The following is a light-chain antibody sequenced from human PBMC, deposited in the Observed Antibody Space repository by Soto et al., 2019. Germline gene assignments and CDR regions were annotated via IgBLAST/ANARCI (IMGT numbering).Light chain of an antibody. CDR3: QQYGRSPGT. CDR2: GAS. V-gene: IGKV3-20*01. J-gene: IGKJ1*01. Sequence: IVLTPCTATLSFSRWEISTLSWMCSQSVSSSYLAWYQQKPGQAPRLLIYGASSRATGIPDRFSGSGSGTDFTLTISRLEPEDFAVYYCQQYGRSPGTFGQGTKVDIK. CDR1: QSVSSSY.